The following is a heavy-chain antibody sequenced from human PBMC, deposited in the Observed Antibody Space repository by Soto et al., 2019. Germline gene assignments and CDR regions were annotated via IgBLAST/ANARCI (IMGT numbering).Heavy chain of an antibody. Sequence: EVQLVESGGGLVKPGRSLRLSCTASGFTFGDYAMSWFRQAPGKGLEWVGFIRSKAYGGTTEYAASVKGRFNISRDDSKSIAYLQMNSLKTEDTAVYYCTRDEPTRRDAFDIWGQGTMVTVSS. CDR2: IRSKAYGGTT. CDR3: TRDEPTRRDAFDI. J-gene: IGHJ3*02. V-gene: IGHV3-49*05. CDR1: GFTFGDYA.